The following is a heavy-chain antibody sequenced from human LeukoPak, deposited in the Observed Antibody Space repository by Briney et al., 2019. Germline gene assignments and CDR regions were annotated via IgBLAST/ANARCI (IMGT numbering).Heavy chain of an antibody. D-gene: IGHD6-19*01. V-gene: IGHV4-59*01. CDR1: GGSISSYY. CDR2: IYYSGST. J-gene: IGHJ6*02. Sequence: PSETLSLTCTVSGGSISSYYWSWIRQPPGKGLEGIGYIYYSGSTNYNPSLKSRVTISVDTSTHQFSLKLSSVTAADTAVYYCARDRGAVAGMDYYYGMDVWGQGTTVTVSS. CDR3: ARDRGAVAGMDYYYGMDV.